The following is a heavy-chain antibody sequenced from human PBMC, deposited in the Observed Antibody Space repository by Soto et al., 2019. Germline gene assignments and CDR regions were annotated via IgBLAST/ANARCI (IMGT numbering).Heavy chain of an antibody. CDR1: GFTFSNAW. J-gene: IGHJ5*02. D-gene: IGHD4-17*01. V-gene: IGHV3-15*01. CDR3: TTDAIYGDYVPPYNWFDP. CDR2: IKSKTDGGTT. Sequence: GGSLRLSCAASGFTFSNAWTSWVRQAPGKGLEWVGRIKSKTDGGTTDYAAPVKGRFTISRDDSKNTLYLQMNSLKTEDTAVYYCTTDAIYGDYVPPYNWFDPWGQGTLVTVSS.